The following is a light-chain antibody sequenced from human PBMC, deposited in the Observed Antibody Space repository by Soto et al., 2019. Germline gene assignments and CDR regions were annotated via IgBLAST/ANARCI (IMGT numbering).Light chain of an antibody. CDR2: SAS. CDR3: LQDYTYPYT. J-gene: IGKJ5*01. Sequence: IQMTQSPSSLSSSVGDIVSITCRASQSISTHLSWYQQKPGKAPKLLIFSASGLQSGVPSRFSGSGSGTDFTLTISSLQPEDFATYYCLQDYTYPYTFGQGTRLEI. CDR1: QSISTH. V-gene: IGKV1-6*01.